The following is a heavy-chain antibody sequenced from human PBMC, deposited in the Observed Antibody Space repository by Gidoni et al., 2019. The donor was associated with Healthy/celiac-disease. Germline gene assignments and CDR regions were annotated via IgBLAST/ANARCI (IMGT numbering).Heavy chain of an antibody. D-gene: IGHD2-2*01. J-gene: IGHJ6*02. CDR2: ISSSGSTI. CDR3: ARAASYCSSTSCYGMDV. V-gene: IGHV3-48*03. Sequence: EVQLVESGGGLVQPGGSLRLSCAASGFTFSSYEMNWVRQAPGKGLEWVSYISSSGSTIYYADSVKGRFTISRDNAKNSLYLQMNSLRAEDTAVYYCARAASYCSSTSCYGMDVWGQGTTVTVSS. CDR1: GFTFSSYE.